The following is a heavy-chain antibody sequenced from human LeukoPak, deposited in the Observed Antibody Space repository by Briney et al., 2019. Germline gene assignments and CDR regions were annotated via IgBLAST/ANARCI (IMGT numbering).Heavy chain of an antibody. CDR2: ISTSSSYI. CDR3: ARPRGNVEMAAIPFDY. Sequence: GGSLRLSCAASGFTFSSYSMNWVRQAPGKGLEWASSISTSSSYIYYADSVKGRFTISRDNAKNSLYLQMNSLRAEDTAVYYCARPRGNVEMAAIPFDYWGQGTLVTVSS. J-gene: IGHJ4*02. CDR1: GFTFSSYS. V-gene: IGHV3-21*01. D-gene: IGHD5-24*01.